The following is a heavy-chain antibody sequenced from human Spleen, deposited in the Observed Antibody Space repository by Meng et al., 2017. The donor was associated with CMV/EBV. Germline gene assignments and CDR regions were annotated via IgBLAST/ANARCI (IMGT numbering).Heavy chain of an antibody. CDR2: VSYTGST. Sequence: CTVSGDSVSSSSVYWTWIRQAPGKGLEWIGDVSYTGSTEYSPSLKSRVTVSLDTSENQFSLKLTSVTAADTAVYYCARRHDSSGPFDFWGQGTLVTVSS. CDR3: ARRHDSSGPFDF. J-gene: IGHJ4*02. D-gene: IGHD3-22*01. CDR1: GDSVSSSSVY. V-gene: IGHV4-61*01.